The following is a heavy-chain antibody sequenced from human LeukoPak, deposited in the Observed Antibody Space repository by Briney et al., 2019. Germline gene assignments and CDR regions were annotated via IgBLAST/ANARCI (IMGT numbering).Heavy chain of an antibody. Sequence: SETLSLTSTVSGGSINSYYWSWIRQPAGKGLEGIGRIYSSGSTGYNPSLKSRVTMSLDMSKHQFSLNLSSVTAADTGVYYCARVDIRTAFFDYWGQGTLVTVSS. J-gene: IGHJ4*02. CDR2: IYSSGST. CDR1: GGSINSYY. CDR3: ARVDIRTAFFDY. D-gene: IGHD5-12*01. V-gene: IGHV4-4*07.